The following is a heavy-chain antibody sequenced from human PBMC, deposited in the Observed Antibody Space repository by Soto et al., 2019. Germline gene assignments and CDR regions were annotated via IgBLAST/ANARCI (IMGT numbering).Heavy chain of an antibody. Sequence: GESLKISCKGSGYSFTSYWIGWVRQMPGKGLEWMGIIYPGDSDTRYSPSFQGQVTISADKSISTAYLQWSSLKASDTAMYYCARHRVPRGDFDYGENRGYYYMDVWGKGTTVTVSS. CDR3: ARHRVPRGDFDYGENRGYYYMDV. D-gene: IGHD4-17*01. V-gene: IGHV5-51*01. J-gene: IGHJ6*03. CDR1: GYSFTSYW. CDR2: IYPGDSDT.